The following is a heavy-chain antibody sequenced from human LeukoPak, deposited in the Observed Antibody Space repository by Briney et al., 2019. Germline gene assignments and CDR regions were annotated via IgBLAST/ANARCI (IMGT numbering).Heavy chain of an antibody. CDR1: GYTFTSYG. CDR2: ISAYNGNT. D-gene: IGHD3-10*01. CDR3: ARPLWFGELGGAFDI. J-gene: IGHJ3*02. Sequence: ASVKVSCKASGYTFTSYGISWVRQAPGQGLEWMGWISAYNGNTNYAQKLQGRVTMTTDTSTSTAYMELRSLRSDDTAVYYCARPLWFGELGGAFDIWGQGTMVTVSS. V-gene: IGHV1-18*01.